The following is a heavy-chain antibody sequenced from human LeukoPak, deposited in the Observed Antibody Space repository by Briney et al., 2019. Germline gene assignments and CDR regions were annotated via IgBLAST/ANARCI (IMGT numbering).Heavy chain of an antibody. V-gene: IGHV7-4-1*02. CDR3: ARDSHHSNYDLKCVY. Sequence: ASVRVSCKASGYTFTSYAMNWVRQAPGQGLEWMGWINTNTGNPTYAQGFTGRFVFSLDTSVSTAYLQISSLKAEDTAVYYCARDSHHSNYDLKCVYWGQGTLVTVSS. CDR2: INTNTGNP. J-gene: IGHJ4*02. D-gene: IGHD4-11*01. CDR1: GYTFTSYA.